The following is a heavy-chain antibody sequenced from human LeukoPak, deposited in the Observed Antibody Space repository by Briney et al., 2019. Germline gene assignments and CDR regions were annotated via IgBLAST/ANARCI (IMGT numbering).Heavy chain of an antibody. CDR2: IYYSGST. V-gene: IGHV4-39*07. J-gene: IGHJ4*02. CDR1: GGSISSSSYY. Sequence: PSETLSLTCTVSGGSISSSSYYWGWIRQPPGKGLEWIGSIYYSGSTYYNPSLKSRVTISVDTSKNQFSLKLSSVTAADTAVYYCAIRRQQLVDYWGQGTLVTVSS. CDR3: AIRRQQLVDY. D-gene: IGHD6-13*01.